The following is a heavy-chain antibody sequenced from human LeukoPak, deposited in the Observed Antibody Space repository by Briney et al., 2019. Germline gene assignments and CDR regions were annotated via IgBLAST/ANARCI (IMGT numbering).Heavy chain of an antibody. CDR2: ITGTGDRT. CDR3: ARDKSWNYFDS. D-gene: IGHD3-3*01. Sequence: GGSLRLSCAASGFTFSSYAMSWVRQAPGKGLEWVAAITGTGDRTYNADSAMGRFSISRDNSRNTLYLQMDSLRDEDTAVYYCARDKSWNYFDSWGQGTLVTVSS. CDR1: GFTFSSYA. V-gene: IGHV3-23*01. J-gene: IGHJ4*02.